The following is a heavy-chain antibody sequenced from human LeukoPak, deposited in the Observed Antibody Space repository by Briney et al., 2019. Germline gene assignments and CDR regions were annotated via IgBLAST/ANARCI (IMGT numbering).Heavy chain of an antibody. CDR1: GGTFSSYA. CDR2: IIPIFGTA. D-gene: IGHD2-15*01. J-gene: IGHJ3*02. V-gene: IGHV1-69*05. CDR3: ASRVYCSGGSCYSGAFDI. Sequence: SVKVSCKASGGTFSSYAISWVRQAPGQGLEWMGRIIPIFGTANYAQKFQGRVTITTDQSASTAYMELSSLRSDDAAVYYCASRVYCSGGSCYSGAFDIWGQGTMVTVSS.